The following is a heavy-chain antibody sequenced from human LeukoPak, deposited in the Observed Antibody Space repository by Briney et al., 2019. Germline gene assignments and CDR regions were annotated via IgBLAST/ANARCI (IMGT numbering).Heavy chain of an antibody. D-gene: IGHD6-6*01. J-gene: IGHJ5*02. CDR2: IYSGGST. CDR1: GFTVSSNY. CDR3: ARVGDSSSANNWFDP. V-gene: IGHV3-66*01. Sequence: SGGSLRLSCAASGFTVSSNYMSWVRQAPGKGLEWVSVIYSGGSTYYADSVKGRFTISRDNSKNTLYLQMNSLRAEDTALYYCARVGDSSSANNWFDPWGQGTLVTVSS.